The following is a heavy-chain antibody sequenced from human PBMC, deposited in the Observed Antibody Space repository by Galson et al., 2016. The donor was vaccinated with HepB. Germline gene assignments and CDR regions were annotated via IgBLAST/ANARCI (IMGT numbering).Heavy chain of an antibody. J-gene: IGHJ6*02. V-gene: IGHV1-2*04. CDR1: GYTFIGYY. CDR2: INPNSGGT. CDR3: ARDEYGTTSGMDV. Sequence: SVKVSCKASGYTFIGYYIHWVRQVPGLGLEWMGWINPNSGGTTYSQKLQGWVTMTRDTSISTAYMELSRLRSDDTAVYYCARDEYGTTSGMDVWGQGTTVTVSS. D-gene: IGHD4-17*01.